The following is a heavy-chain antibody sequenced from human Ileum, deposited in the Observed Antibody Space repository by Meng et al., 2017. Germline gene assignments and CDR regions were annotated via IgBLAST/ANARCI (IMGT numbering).Heavy chain of an antibody. CDR2: VNHDGGT. CDR1: GASFTGYS. D-gene: IGHD3-10*01. J-gene: IGHJ4*02. Sequence: VQLQQGGAGLLKPSETLSLTCTFYGASFTGYSWTWIRQSPGKGLEWIGEVNHDGGTNYSPSLKSRVIISIDTSKNQFSLKLTAVTATDAAVYYCAREGSWFGADYWGQGTLVTVSS. CDR3: AREGSWFGADY. V-gene: IGHV4-34*02.